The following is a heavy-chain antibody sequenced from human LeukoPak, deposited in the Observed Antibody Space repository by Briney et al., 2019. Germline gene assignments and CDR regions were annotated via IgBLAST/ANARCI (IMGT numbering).Heavy chain of an antibody. CDR1: GYSISSGYY. Sequence: SETLSLTCTVSGYSISSGYYWGWIRQPPGKGLEWIGEINHSGSTNYNPSLKSRVTISVDTSKNQFSLKLSSVTAADTAVYYCARLYFDWLGFDYWGQGTLVTVSS. J-gene: IGHJ4*02. CDR3: ARLYFDWLGFDY. V-gene: IGHV4-38-2*02. CDR2: INHSGST. D-gene: IGHD3-9*01.